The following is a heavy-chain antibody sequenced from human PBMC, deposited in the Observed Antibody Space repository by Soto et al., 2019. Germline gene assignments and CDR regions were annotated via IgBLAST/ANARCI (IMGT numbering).Heavy chain of an antibody. J-gene: IGHJ3*02. V-gene: IGHV1-69*04. CDR2: IIPILGIA. CDR3: AREVPLRYFDWLYGAFDI. D-gene: IGHD3-9*01. CDR1: GGTFSSYT. Sequence: ASVKVSCKASGGTFSSYTISWVRQAPGQGLEWMGRIIPILGIANYAQKFQGRVTITADKSTSTAYMELSSLRSEDTAVYYCAREVPLRYFDWLYGAFDIWGQGTMVTV.